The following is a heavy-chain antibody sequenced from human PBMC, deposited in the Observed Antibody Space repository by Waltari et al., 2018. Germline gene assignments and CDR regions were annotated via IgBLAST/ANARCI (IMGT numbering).Heavy chain of an antibody. V-gene: IGHV1-8*03. CDR1: GYTFTSYD. CDR2: RNPNSGNT. Sequence: QVQLVQSGAEVKKPGASVKVSCKASGYTFTSYDINWVRQATGQGLEWMGWRNPNSGNTGYAQKFQGRVTITRNTSISTAYMELSSLRSEDTAVYYCARSGDSGWYPYYYYYMDVWGKGTTVTVSS. D-gene: IGHD6-19*01. J-gene: IGHJ6*03. CDR3: ARSGDSGWYPYYYYYMDV.